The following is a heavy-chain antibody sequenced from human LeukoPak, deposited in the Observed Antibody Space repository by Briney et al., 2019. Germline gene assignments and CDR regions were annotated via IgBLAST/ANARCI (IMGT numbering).Heavy chain of an antibody. CDR3: AKDRPYISSWYGCSTP. CDR2: IYSGGYT. CDR1: GFTVSSNY. J-gene: IGHJ5*02. D-gene: IGHD6-13*01. Sequence: GSLRLSCAASGFTVSSNYMSWVRQAPGKGLEGVSVIYSGGYTYYADSVKGRFTISRDNSKNTVSLQMNSLRAEDTAVYYCAKDRPYISSWYGCSTPWGQGTLVTVSS. V-gene: IGHV3-53*01.